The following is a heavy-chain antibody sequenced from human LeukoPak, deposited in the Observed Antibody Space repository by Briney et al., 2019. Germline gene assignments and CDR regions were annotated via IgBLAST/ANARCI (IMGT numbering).Heavy chain of an antibody. CDR3: ARASSSWDFDY. V-gene: IGHV1-2*02. D-gene: IGHD6-13*01. Sequence: GASVKVSCKASGYTFTGYYMHWVRQAPGQGLEWMGWINPNSGGTNYAQKFQGRVTMTRDTSITTAYMELGRLRSDDTAVYYCARASSSWDFDYWGQGTLVTVSS. CDR1: GYTFTGYY. CDR2: INPNSGGT. J-gene: IGHJ4*02.